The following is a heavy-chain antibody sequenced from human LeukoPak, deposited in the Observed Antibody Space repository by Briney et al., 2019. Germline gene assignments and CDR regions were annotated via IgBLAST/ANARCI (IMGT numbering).Heavy chain of an antibody. V-gene: IGHV1-18*01. J-gene: IGHJ6*02. Sequence: GASVTVSRTASGYTXTSYGISWVRQAPGQGLEWMGWMSAYNGNTNYAQKPQGRVTMTTDTSTSIAYMELSSLRSDDTAVYYCARIVVVPAASGYYYYGMDVWGQGTTVTVSS. D-gene: IGHD2-2*01. CDR2: MSAYNGNT. CDR3: ARIVVVPAASGYYYYGMDV. CDR1: GYTXTSYG.